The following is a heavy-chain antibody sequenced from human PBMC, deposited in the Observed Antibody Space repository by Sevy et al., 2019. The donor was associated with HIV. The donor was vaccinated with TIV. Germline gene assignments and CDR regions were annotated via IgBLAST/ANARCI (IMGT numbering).Heavy chain of an antibody. CDR2: IWYDGSNK. CDR1: GFTFSNYA. D-gene: IGHD3-22*01. CDR3: AMNYYDSSGSSFFFDY. J-gene: IGHJ4*02. Sequence: GGSLRLSCAASGFTFSNYAMNWVRQAPGKGLEWVAVIWYDGSNKYYADSVKGRFTISRDNSKNTLYLQMNSLRAEDTAVYYCAMNYYDSSGSSFFFDYWGQGTLVTVSS. V-gene: IGHV3-33*08.